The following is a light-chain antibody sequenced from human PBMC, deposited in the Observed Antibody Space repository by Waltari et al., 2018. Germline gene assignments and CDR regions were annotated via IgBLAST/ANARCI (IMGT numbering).Light chain of an antibody. CDR2: GAS. CDR1: QSVSSSY. J-gene: IGKJ2*01. V-gene: IGKV3-20*01. Sequence: EIVFTKSPRTLSLSPGERATLSCRASQSVSSSYLAWYQQKPGQAPRLLIYGASSRATGIPDRFSGSGSGTDFTLTISRLEPEDFAVYYCQQYGSSPPDTFGQGTKLEIK. CDR3: QQYGSSPPDT.